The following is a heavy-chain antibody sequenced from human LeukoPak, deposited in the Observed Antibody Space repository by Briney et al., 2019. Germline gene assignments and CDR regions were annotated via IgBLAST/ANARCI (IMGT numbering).Heavy chain of an antibody. J-gene: IGHJ3*02. CDR2: IIPIFGTA. D-gene: IGHD1-26*01. Sequence: SVKVSCKASGGTFSSYAISWVRQAPGQGLEWMGGIIPIFGTANYAQKFQGRVTITADKSTSTAYMELSSLRSEDTAVYYCARGIRELGQPEGAFDIWGQGTMVTVSS. CDR3: ARGIRELGQPEGAFDI. CDR1: GGTFSSYA. V-gene: IGHV1-69*06.